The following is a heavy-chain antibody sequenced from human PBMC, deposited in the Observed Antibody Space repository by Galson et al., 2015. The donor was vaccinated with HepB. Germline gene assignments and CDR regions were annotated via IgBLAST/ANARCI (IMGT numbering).Heavy chain of an antibody. J-gene: IGHJ6*02. V-gene: IGHV3-73*01. Sequence: SLRLSCAASGFPFSGSAMHWVRQASGKGLEWVGRVRSKPNNYATAYAASVEGRFTISRDDSKNTAYLQINSLTTEDTAVYYCSRLPFDTAVATRRYAMDVWGQGTTVTVSS. CDR1: GFPFSGSA. CDR3: SRLPFDTAVATRRYAMDV. D-gene: IGHD5-18*01. CDR2: VRSKPNNYAT.